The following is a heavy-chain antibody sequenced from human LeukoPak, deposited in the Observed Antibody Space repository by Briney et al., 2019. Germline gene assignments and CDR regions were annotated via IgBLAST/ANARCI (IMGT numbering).Heavy chain of an antibody. Sequence: KPSETLSLTCAVYGGSFSGYYWSWIRQPPGKGLEWIGEINISGSTNYNPSLKSRVTISVDTSKNQFSLKLSSVTAADTAVYYCARLATSSGYFYRTYYFDYWGQGTLVTVSS. D-gene: IGHD3-22*01. V-gene: IGHV4-34*01. CDR2: INISGST. J-gene: IGHJ4*02. CDR3: ARLATSSGYFYRTYYFDY. CDR1: GGSFSGYY.